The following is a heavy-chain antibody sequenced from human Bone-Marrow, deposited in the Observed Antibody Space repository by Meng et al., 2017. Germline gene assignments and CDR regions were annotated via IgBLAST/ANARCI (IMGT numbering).Heavy chain of an antibody. J-gene: IGHJ4*02. Sequence: QVQLEHAASEAKMLGPSGKVSCSPTDYAFTAYYFHWVRQAPAHGHEWLGRINPNSGGTNYAQKFQGRVTMTKDTSISTAYMELSRLRSDATAVYFCARVVIRGYEVLGYWGQGTLVTVSS. CDR3: ARVVIRGYEVLGY. D-gene: IGHD3-10*01. V-gene: IGHV1-2*06. CDR2: INPNSGGT. CDR1: DYAFTAYY.